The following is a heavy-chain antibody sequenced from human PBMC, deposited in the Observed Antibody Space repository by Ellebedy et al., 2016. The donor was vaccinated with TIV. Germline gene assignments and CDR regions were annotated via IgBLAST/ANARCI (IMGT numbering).Heavy chain of an antibody. Sequence: AASVKVSCKASAYTFSIYDINWVRQDTGQGLEWMGWMNPSTGKSDYAQKYQGRVTMTANTSISTAYLELSSLTSDDTAVYYCAKGPVGAANWGQGTLVTVSS. CDR1: AYTFSIYD. CDR3: AKGPVGAAN. V-gene: IGHV1-8*01. D-gene: IGHD1-26*01. J-gene: IGHJ4*02. CDR2: MNPSTGKS.